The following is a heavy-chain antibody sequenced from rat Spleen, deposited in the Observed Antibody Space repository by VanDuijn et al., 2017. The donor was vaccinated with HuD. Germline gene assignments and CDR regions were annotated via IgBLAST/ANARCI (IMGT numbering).Heavy chain of an antibody. D-gene: IGHD1-7*01. CDR3: ARPSYYGYPF. V-gene: IGHV2-52*01. J-gene: IGHJ2*01. CDR1: GFSLTNYG. Sequence: QVQLKESGPVLVQASETLSLTCTVSGFSLTNYGVIWVRQPPGKGLEWMGVMWSSGSADYNSALKSRLSISRDTSKSQVFLKMNNLQTEDTAMYFCARPSYYGYPFWGQGVMVTVSS. CDR2: MWSSGSA.